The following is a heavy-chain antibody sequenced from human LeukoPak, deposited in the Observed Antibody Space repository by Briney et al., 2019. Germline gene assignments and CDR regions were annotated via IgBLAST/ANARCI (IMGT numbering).Heavy chain of an antibody. Sequence: SETLSLTCAVYGGSFSGYYWSWIRQPPGKGLEWIGEITHSGSTNYNPSLKSRVTISVDTSKNQFSLNLTSVTAADTAVYYCAGWGPYFDYWGQGTLVTVSS. J-gene: IGHJ4*01. D-gene: IGHD7-27*01. V-gene: IGHV4-34*01. CDR1: GGSFSGYY. CDR3: AGWGPYFDY. CDR2: ITHSGST.